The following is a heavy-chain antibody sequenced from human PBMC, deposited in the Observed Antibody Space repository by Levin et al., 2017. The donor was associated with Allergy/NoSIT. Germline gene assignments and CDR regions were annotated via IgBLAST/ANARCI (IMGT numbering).Heavy chain of an antibody. D-gene: IGHD4-23*01. Sequence: GESLKISCAASGFTFSSYSMNWVRQAPGKGLEWVSYISSSSSTIYYADSVKGRFTISRDNAKNSLYLQMNSLRAEDTAVYYCARSGGDYDGHYWGQGTLVTVSS. CDR2: ISSSSSTI. CDR3: ARSGGDYDGHY. J-gene: IGHJ4*02. CDR1: GFTFSSYS. V-gene: IGHV3-48*01.